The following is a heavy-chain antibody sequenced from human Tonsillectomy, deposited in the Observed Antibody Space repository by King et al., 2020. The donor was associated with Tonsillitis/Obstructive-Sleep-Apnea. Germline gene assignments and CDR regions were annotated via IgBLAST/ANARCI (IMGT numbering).Heavy chain of an antibody. V-gene: IGHV2-5*02. Sequence: TLKESGPTLVKPTQTLTLTCTFSGFSLSTSGVGVGWIRQPPGKALEWLALIYWDDDKRYSPSLRSRLTITKDTSKNQVVLTMTNMDPVDTATYYCAANTYYYYYMDVWGKGTTVTVSS. CDR3: AANTYYYYYMDV. CDR2: IYWDDDK. J-gene: IGHJ6*03. CDR1: GFSLSTSGVG.